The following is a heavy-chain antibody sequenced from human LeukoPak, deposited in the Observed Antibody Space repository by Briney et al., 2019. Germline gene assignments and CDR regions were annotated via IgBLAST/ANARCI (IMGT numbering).Heavy chain of an antibody. CDR2: IYTSGST. D-gene: IGHD2-2*02. CDR3: ARDRLGYCSSTSCYTPYYYYYMDV. CDR1: GGSISSYY. J-gene: IGHJ6*03. V-gene: IGHV4-4*07. Sequence: SETLSLTCTVSGGSISSYYWSWIRQPAGKGLEWIGRIYTSGSTNYNPSLKSRVTISVDTSKNQFSLKLSSVTAADTAVYYCARDRLGYCSSTSCYTPYYYYYMDVWGKGTTVTVSS.